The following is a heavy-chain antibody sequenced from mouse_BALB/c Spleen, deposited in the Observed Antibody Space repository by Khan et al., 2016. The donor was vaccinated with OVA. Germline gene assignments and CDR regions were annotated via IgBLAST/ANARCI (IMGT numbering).Heavy chain of an antibody. CDR1: GFTFSTYA. J-gene: IGHJ3*02. D-gene: IGHD2-1*01. V-gene: IGHV5-9-3*01. CDR2: ISSDGDST. CDR3: ARSPYGNFGY. Sequence: EVELVESGGGLVKPGGSLKLSCEVSGFTFSTYAMSWVRQNSEKRLEWVASISSDGDSTFYLDIVKGRFTISRDNAKNTLYLEMSSLRSDDTAMFYCARSPYGNFGYWGQGTLVTVSA.